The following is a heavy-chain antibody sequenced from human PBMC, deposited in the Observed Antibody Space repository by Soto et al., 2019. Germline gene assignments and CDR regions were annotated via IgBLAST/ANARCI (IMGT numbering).Heavy chain of an antibody. CDR3: ARDETYTAGWYFEH. J-gene: IGHJ4*02. D-gene: IGHD6-19*01. Sequence: QVQLVQSGAEVKKRGASVKVSCKASGYMFNSYXXXXLRQAPGQGLEWIGWISGYNGKTDLAQKFQGRVTMTTEASTSTVYMELTSLRFDDTALYYCARDETYTAGWYFEHWGQGTLVTVPS. CDR1: GYMFNSYX. V-gene: IGHV1-18*01. CDR2: ISGYNGKT.